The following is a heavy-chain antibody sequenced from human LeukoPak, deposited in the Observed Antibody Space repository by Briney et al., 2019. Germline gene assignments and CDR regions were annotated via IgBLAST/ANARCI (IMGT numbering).Heavy chain of an antibody. J-gene: IGHJ5*02. D-gene: IGHD3-10*01. Sequence: SETLSLTCTVYVGSLSSYYWSWIRQPPGKGLAWIGYIYYSGSTNYNPSLKSRVTISVDTSKNQFSLKLSSVTAADTAVYYCARDRKYYGWFDPWGQGTLVTVSS. CDR2: IYYSGST. CDR3: ARDRKYYGWFDP. CDR1: VGSLSSYY. V-gene: IGHV4-59*01.